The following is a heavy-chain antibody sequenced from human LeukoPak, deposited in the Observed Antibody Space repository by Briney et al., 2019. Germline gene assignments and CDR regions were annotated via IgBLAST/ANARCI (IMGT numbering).Heavy chain of an antibody. CDR3: AREELPYSSSPTDYYYYYYMDV. D-gene: IGHD6-6*01. V-gene: IGHV1-69*13. Sequence: GASVKVSCKASGGTFSSYAISWVRQAPGQGLEWMGGIIPIFGTANYAQKFQGRVTITADESTSTAYMELSSLRSEDTAVYYCAREELPYSSSPTDYYYYYYMDVWGKGTTVTVSS. J-gene: IGHJ6*03. CDR2: IIPIFGTA. CDR1: GGTFSSYA.